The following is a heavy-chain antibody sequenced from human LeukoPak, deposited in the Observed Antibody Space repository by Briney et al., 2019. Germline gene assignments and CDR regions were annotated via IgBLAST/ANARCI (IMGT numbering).Heavy chain of an antibody. V-gene: IGHV4-59*12. D-gene: IGHD2-2*01. CDR2: IYYSGST. CDR3: ARTLGYCSSTSCRGITGTWGY. Sequence: PSETLSLTCTVSGGSISSYYWSWIRQPPGKGLEWIGYIYYSGSTNYNPSLKSRVTISVDTSKNQFSLKLSSVTAADTAVYYCARTLGYCSSTSCRGITGTWGYWGQGTLVTVSS. J-gene: IGHJ4*02. CDR1: GGSISSYY.